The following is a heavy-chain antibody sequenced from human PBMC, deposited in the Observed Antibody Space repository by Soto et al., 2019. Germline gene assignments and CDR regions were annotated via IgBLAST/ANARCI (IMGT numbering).Heavy chain of an antibody. CDR2: ISGSGGST. Sequence: GGSLRLSCAASGFTFSSYAMSWVRQAPGKGLEWVSAISGSGGSTYYADSVKGRFTISRDNSKNTLYLQMNSLRAEDTAVYYCAKGWNSAPHPGRPKQQLVRGVNWFDPWGQGTLVTVSS. J-gene: IGHJ5*02. CDR3: AKGWNSAPHPGRPKQQLVRGVNWFDP. D-gene: IGHD6-13*01. V-gene: IGHV3-23*01. CDR1: GFTFSSYA.